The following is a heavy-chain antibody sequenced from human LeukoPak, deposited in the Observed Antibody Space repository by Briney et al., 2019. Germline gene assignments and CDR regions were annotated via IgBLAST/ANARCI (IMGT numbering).Heavy chain of an antibody. CDR2: ISGSGGST. CDR1: GFTLRSYV. V-gene: IGHV3-23*01. J-gene: IGHJ4*02. Sequence: PGGSLRLSCVASGFTLRSYVMNWVRQTPGKGLEWVSAISGSGGSTYYADSVKGRFTISRDNSKNTLYLQMNSLRAEDTAVYYCAKVRGYSYSYDYYFDYWGQGTLVTVSS. CDR3: AKVRGYSYSYDYYFDY. D-gene: IGHD5-18*01.